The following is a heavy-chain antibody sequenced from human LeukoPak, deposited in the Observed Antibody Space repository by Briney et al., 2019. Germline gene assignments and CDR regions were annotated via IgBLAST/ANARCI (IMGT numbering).Heavy chain of an antibody. D-gene: IGHD1/OR15-1a*01. V-gene: IGHV3-30*02. CDR1: GFTFSDYG. Sequence: PGGSLRLSCAASGFTFSDYGIHWVRQAPGKGLEWVAFIRFDGSSKYYTDSVKGRFTISRDNSKNTLYLQMNSLRAEDTAVYHCAKEGTASKPSDLDYWGQGTLVTVSS. CDR3: AKEGTASKPSDLDY. CDR2: IRFDGSSK. J-gene: IGHJ4*02.